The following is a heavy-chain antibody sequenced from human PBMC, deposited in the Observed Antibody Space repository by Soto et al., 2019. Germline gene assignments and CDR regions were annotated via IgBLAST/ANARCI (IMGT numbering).Heavy chain of an antibody. CDR2: LSGSDGKT. CDR3: AGWSFLDH. V-gene: IGHV3-23*01. J-gene: IGHJ4*02. D-gene: IGHD1-26*01. CDR1: GFSFSSFV. Sequence: EVQLLESGGRLVQPGGSLRLSCATSGFSFSSFVMSWVRQAPGKGLEWVSSLSGSDGKTYYADSVKGRFSMSTDTSKSTLYLEMNSLRAEDTAVYYCAGWSFLDHWGQGTRVTVS.